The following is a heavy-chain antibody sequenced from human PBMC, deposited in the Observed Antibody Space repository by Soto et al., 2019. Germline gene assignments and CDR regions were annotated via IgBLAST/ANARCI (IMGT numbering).Heavy chain of an antibody. CDR2: IYYNVNT. Sequence: SETLSLTCTVSGGSISSYYWGWIRQPPGKGLEWIGYIYYNVNTNYNPSLKSRVTISVDTSKNQFSLKLSSVTAADTAVYYCARWLGYGPHFDYWGQGTLVTVSS. CDR3: ARWLGYGPHFDY. CDR1: GGSISSYY. J-gene: IGHJ4*02. V-gene: IGHV4-59*08. D-gene: IGHD5-12*01.